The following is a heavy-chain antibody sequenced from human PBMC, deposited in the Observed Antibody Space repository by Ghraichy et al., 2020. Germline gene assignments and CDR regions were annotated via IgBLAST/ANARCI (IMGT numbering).Heavy chain of an antibody. D-gene: IGHD3-10*01. J-gene: IGHJ4*02. CDR2: IIPILGIA. V-gene: IGHV1-69*02. CDR3: ATPDFDQYGSDY. CDR1: GGTFSSYT. Sequence: SVKVSCKASGGTFSSYTISWVRQAPGQGLEWMGRIIPILGIANYAQKFQGRVTITADKSTSTAYMELSSLRSEDTAVYYCATPDFDQYGSDYWGQGTLVTVSS.